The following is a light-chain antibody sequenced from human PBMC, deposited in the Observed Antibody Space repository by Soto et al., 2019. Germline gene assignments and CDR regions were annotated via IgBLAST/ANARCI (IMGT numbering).Light chain of an antibody. V-gene: IGKV1-39*01. J-gene: IGKJ1*01. CDR2: AAT. Sequence: DIQMTQSPLSLSAPVGDRVSITCRASQSISTFLNWYQQTPGRAPKLLIYAATTLQRGVPSRFVGTGSGTDFTLTISSLQPEDFATYFCQQSYSAPPAFGQGTKVDIK. CDR3: QQSYSAPPA. CDR1: QSISTF.